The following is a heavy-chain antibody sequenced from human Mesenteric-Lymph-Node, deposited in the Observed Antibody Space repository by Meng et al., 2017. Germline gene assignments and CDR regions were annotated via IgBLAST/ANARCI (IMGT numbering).Heavy chain of an antibody. CDR3: ATQESRDGHNPY. V-gene: IGHV4-4*02. CDR2: MYHSGTT. Sequence: AQRQQSGPGLVRPSGTLSLPCAVSGGSISSSYWWTWVRQSPGKGLEWMGEMYHSGTTDYNPSLKSRVTISMGKSNNQLSLKLNSVTAADTAVYYCATQESRDGHNPYWGQGTLVTVSS. J-gene: IGHJ4*02. D-gene: IGHD5-24*01. CDR1: GGSISSSYW.